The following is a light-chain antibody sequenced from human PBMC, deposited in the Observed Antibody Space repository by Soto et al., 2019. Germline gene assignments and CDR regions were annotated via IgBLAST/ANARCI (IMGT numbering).Light chain of an antibody. V-gene: IGKV1-5*03. Sequence: MSQSPPTLSENKGDRVTITCRASQTISSWLAWYQQKPVKAPKLLIYKASTVKSGVPSRFSGSGSGTEFTLTISSLQPDDCATSYCQHYHSYSEPFGQGSMVAIK. CDR1: QTISSW. CDR2: KAS. CDR3: QHYHSYSEP. J-gene: IGKJ1*01.